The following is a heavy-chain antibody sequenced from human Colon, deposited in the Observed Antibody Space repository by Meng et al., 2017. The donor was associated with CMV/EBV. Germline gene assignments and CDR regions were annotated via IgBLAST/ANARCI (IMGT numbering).Heavy chain of an antibody. CDR1: GGSISSYY. CDR3: ARGGDVVVPAAHYNWFDP. V-gene: IGHV4-59*01. CDR2: IYYSEST. D-gene: IGHD2-2*01. Sequence: SETLSLTCTVSGGSISSYYWSWIRQPPGKGLEWIGYIYYSESTNYNPSLKSRVTISVDTSKNQFSLKLSSVTAADTAVYYCARGGDVVVPAAHYNWFDPWGQGTLVTVSS. J-gene: IGHJ5*02.